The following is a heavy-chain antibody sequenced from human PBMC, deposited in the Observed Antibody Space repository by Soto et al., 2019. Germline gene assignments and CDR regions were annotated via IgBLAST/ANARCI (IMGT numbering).Heavy chain of an antibody. CDR3: ANPSSGRYYYYGMDV. CDR2: ISYDGSNK. Sequence: QVQRVESGGGVVQPGRSLRLSCAASGFTFSSYGMHWVRQAPGKGLEWVAVISYDGSNKYYADSVKGRFTISRDNSKNTLYLQMNSLRAEDTAVYYCANPSSGRYYYYGMDVWGQGTTVTVSS. CDR1: GFTFSSYG. V-gene: IGHV3-30*18. D-gene: IGHD6-19*01. J-gene: IGHJ6*02.